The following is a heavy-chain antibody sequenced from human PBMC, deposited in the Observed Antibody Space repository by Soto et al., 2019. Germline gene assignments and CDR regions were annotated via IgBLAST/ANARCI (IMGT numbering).Heavy chain of an antibody. CDR3: TTNDHIDEYGDYVGTDY. Sequence: GGSLRLSCAASGFTFSNAWMSWVRQAPGKGLEWVGRIKSKTDGGTTDYAAPVKGRFTISRDDSKNTLYLQMNSLKTEDTAVYYCTTNDHIDEYGDYVGTDYWGQGTLVTVSS. D-gene: IGHD4-17*01. J-gene: IGHJ4*02. CDR1: GFTFSNAW. CDR2: IKSKTDGGTT. V-gene: IGHV3-15*01.